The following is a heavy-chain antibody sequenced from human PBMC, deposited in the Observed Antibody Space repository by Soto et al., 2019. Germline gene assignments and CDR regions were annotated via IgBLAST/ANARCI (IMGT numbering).Heavy chain of an antibody. J-gene: IGHJ5*02. Sequence: ASVKVSCKASGFIFTNYGFTLVRKAPGHGLEWMGWISANSGNTNYARNLRGRVTMTTDTSTSTVYMELRSLTSDDTAVYYCARVVVGSTYNYFDPWGQGTLVTVSS. D-gene: IGHD2-21*01. CDR1: GFIFTNYG. CDR2: ISANSGNT. CDR3: ARVVVGSTYNYFDP. V-gene: IGHV1-18*01.